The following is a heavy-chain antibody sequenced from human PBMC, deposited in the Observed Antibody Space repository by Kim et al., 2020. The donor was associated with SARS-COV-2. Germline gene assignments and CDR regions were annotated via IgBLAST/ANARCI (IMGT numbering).Heavy chain of an antibody. CDR3: ARDTAIQLWIGTNSTLGY. D-gene: IGHD5-18*01. V-gene: IGHV3-30*01. Sequence: KGRFTISRDNSKNTLYLQMNSLRAEDTAVYYCARDTAIQLWIGTNSTLGYWGQGTLVTVSS. J-gene: IGHJ4*02.